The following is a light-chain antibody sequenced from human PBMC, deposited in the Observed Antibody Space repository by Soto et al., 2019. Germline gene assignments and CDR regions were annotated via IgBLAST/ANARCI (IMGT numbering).Light chain of an antibody. CDR3: ISYTGSSTAYV. CDR2: GVS. J-gene: IGLJ1*01. CDR1: RIDIGSYNY. Sequence: QSALTQPASVSGSPGQSITISFIGTRIDIGSYNYVAWYQQFPGKTPKILIYGVSNRPSGVSSRFSGSKSGNTASLTISGLQAEDEADYYCISYTGSSTAYVFGSGTKVTV. V-gene: IGLV2-14*01.